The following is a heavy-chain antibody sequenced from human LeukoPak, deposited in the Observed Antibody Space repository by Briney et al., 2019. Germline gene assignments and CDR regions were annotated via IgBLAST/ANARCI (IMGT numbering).Heavy chain of an antibody. D-gene: IGHD3-3*01. CDR1: GGSISSVAYY. V-gene: IGHV4-39*02. CDR2: IHNTGST. CDR3: AKSHLGVPHDY. J-gene: IGHJ4*02. Sequence: SETLSLTCTVSGGSISSVAYYWGWIRQPPGKGLEWIATIHNTGSTYYNPSLKSRITISIDASRIHISLELNSVTAADTAIYYCAKSHLGVPHDYWGQGTLVTVSS.